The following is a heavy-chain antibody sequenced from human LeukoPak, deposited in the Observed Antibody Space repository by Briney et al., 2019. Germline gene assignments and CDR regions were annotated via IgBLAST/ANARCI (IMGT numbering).Heavy chain of an antibody. Sequence: GGSLRLSCAASGFTFSSYGMHWVRQAPGKGLEWVAVIWYDGSNKYYADSVKGRFTISRDNSKNTLYLQMNSLRAEDTAVYYCARDTVTQSGYYYYGMDVWGQGTTVTVSS. CDR2: IWYDGSNK. V-gene: IGHV3-33*01. CDR1: GFTFSSYG. J-gene: IGHJ6*02. CDR3: ARDTVTQSGYYYYGMDV. D-gene: IGHD4-11*01.